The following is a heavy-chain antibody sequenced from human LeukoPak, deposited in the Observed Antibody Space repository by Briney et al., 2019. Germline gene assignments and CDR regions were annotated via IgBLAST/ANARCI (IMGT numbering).Heavy chain of an antibody. Sequence: SGTLSLTCVVSGCSITTTNYWSGVRESPGGVVGVIGEVCLSGCTYLNASVRGRVTMSLDDSKNHLSLTLTSLTAADTAIYYCSRERGYYSSIGHWGQGILVPV. CDR3: SRERGYYSSIGH. CDR1: GCSITTTNY. CDR2: VCLSGCT. V-gene: IGHV4-4*02. D-gene: IGHD2/OR15-2a*01. J-gene: IGHJ4*02.